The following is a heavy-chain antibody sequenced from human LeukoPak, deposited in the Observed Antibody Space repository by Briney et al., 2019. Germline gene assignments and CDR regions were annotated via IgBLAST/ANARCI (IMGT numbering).Heavy chain of an antibody. J-gene: IGHJ4*02. Sequence: SQTLSLTCAISGGSVSSNSAAWNWIRQSPSRGLEWLGRTYYRSKWYNDYAVSVKSRITINPDTSKNQFSLKLSSVTAADTAVYYCARLRYSSSWSKYYFDYWGQGTLVTVSS. V-gene: IGHV6-1*01. CDR1: GGSVSSNSAA. D-gene: IGHD6-13*01. CDR3: ARLRYSSSWSKYYFDY. CDR2: TYYRSKWYN.